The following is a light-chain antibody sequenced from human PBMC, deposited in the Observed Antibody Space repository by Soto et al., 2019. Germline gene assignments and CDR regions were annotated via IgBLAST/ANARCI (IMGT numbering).Light chain of an antibody. CDR1: HSLVYSDGNTY. Sequence: DVVMTQSPVSLPVTLGQPASISCRSSHSLVYSDGNTYLNWFQQRPGQSPRRLIYKVSNRDSGVPDRFSGRGSGTDFTLKISRVEAEDVGVYYCMQGTHWPLTFGQGTKVEIK. CDR3: MQGTHWPLT. CDR2: KVS. J-gene: IGKJ1*01. V-gene: IGKV2-30*01.